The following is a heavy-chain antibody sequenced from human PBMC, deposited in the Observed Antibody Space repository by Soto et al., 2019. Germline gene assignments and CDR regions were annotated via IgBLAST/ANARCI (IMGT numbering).Heavy chain of an antibody. CDR1: GGSISSGGYY. CDR2: IYYSGST. J-gene: IGHJ3*02. D-gene: IGHD6-13*01. CDR3: ARSSSWYMGNAFDI. V-gene: IGHV4-30-4*08. Sequence: SETLSLTCTVSGGSISSGGYYWSWIRQPPGKRLEWIGYIYYSGSTYYNPSLKSRVTISVDTSKNQFSLKLSSVTAADTAVYYCARSSSWYMGNAFDIWGQGTMVTVSS.